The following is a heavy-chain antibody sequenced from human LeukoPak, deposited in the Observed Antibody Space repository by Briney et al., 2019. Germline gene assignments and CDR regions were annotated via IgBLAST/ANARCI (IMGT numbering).Heavy chain of an antibody. CDR2: SSGSGGIT. D-gene: IGHD2-21*01. CDR1: GFTFSRYA. J-gene: IGHJ6*02. CDR3: AKGETESYHYYGMDV. V-gene: IGHV3-23*01. Sequence: TGGSLRLSCEASGFTFSRYAMIWVRQAPGKGLEWVSGSSGSGGITSYADSVKGRFTISRDNSKNTLYLQMKSLRAEDTALYYCAKGETESYHYYGMDVWGQGTTVTVSS.